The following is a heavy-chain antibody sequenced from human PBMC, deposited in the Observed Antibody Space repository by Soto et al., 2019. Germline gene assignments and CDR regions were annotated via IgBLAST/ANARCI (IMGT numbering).Heavy chain of an antibody. D-gene: IGHD1-1*01. CDR3: ARDELSWWFDP. CDR1: GYTYKSYA. J-gene: IGHJ5*02. Sequence: QVQLVQSGAEVKKPGASVKVSCKASGYTYKSYAINWVRQVPGQGLEWMGWISAYNGNTKYAQNYQGRVTMTTDTSTSTVYMELGSLRTDHTAVYYCARDELSWWFDPWGQGTQVSVSS. CDR2: ISAYNGNT. V-gene: IGHV1-18*01.